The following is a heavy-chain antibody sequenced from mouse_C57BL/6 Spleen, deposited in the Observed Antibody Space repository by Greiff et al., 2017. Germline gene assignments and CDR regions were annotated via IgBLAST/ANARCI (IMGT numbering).Heavy chain of an antibody. J-gene: IGHJ4*01. Sequence: EVKLVESGGGLVQPGSSMKLSCTASGFTFSDYYMHWVRQVPETGLEWVAYINTGGSSTNYLDSLKGRFIFTRDNAKSILYLQMTSLTAEDTAMYCCARAQGYRNHEAMDYWGQGTSVTVAS. CDR1: GFTFSDYY. CDR2: INTGGSST. CDR3: ARAQGYRNHEAMDY. V-gene: IGHV5-16*02.